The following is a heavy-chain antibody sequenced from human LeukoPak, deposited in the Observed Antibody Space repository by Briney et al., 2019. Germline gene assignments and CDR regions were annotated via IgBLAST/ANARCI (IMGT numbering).Heavy chain of an antibody. CDR1: GYSISSGYY. CDR2: IYHSGST. Sequence: SETLSLTCAVSGYSISSGYYWGWIPQPPGKGLEWIGSIYHSGSTYYNPSLKSRVTISVDTSKNQFSLKLSSVTAADTAVYYRARLYSGWYSDAFDIWGQGTMVTVSS. V-gene: IGHV4-38-2*01. J-gene: IGHJ3*02. CDR3: ARLYSGWYSDAFDI. D-gene: IGHD6-19*01.